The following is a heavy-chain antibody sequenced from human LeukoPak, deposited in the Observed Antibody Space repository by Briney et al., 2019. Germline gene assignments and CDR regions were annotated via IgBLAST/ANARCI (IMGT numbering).Heavy chain of an antibody. CDR1: GGSFSGYY. Sequence: SETPSLTCAVYGGSFSGYYWSWIRQPPGKGLEWIGEINHSGSTNYNPSLKSRVTISVDMSKNQFSLKLSSVTAADTAVYYCARGRIVVVVAATTGEFDYWGQGTLVTVSS. J-gene: IGHJ4*02. V-gene: IGHV4-34*01. CDR2: INHSGST. D-gene: IGHD2-15*01. CDR3: ARGRIVVVVAATTGEFDY.